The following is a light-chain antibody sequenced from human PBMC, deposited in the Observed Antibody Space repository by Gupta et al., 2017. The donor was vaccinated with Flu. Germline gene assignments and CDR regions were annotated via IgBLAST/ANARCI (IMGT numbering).Light chain of an antibody. V-gene: IGLV1-44*01. CDR3: AAWDDSLNAWV. J-gene: IGLJ3*02. CDR1: SSNIGSNT. Sequence: QSVLTQPPSASGTPGQRVTISCSGSSSNIGSNTVNWYQQLPGTAPKLLIYSNNQRPSRVPDRFSGSKSGTSASLAISGLQSEDEADYYCAAWDDSLNAWVFGGGTKLTVL. CDR2: SNN.